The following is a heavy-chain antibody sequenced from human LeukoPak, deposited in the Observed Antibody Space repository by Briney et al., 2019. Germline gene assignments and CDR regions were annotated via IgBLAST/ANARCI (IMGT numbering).Heavy chain of an antibody. J-gene: IGHJ4*02. V-gene: IGHV4-59*01. CDR2: IYYSGST. Sequence: SETLSLACTVSGGSISSYYWSWIRQPPGKGLEWIGYIYYSGSTNYNPSLKSRVTISVDTSKDQFSLKLTSVTAADTAVYYCARGVNSGYFDYCGQGTLVTVSS. D-gene: IGHD1-26*01. CDR1: GGSISSYY. CDR3: ARGVNSGYFDY.